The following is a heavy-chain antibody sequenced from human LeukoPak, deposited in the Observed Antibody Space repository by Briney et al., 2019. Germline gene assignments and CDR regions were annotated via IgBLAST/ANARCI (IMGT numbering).Heavy chain of an antibody. V-gene: IGHV1-24*01. CDR3: ATGITMVRGVLTDYYYYGMDV. CDR2: FDPEDGET. D-gene: IGHD3-10*01. Sequence: ASVKVSCKVSGYTLTELSMHWVRQAPGKGLEWMGGFDPEDGETIYAQKFQGRVTMTEDTSTDTAYMELSSLRSEDTAVYYCATGITMVRGVLTDYYYYGMDVWGQGTTVTVSS. CDR1: GYTLTELS. J-gene: IGHJ6*02.